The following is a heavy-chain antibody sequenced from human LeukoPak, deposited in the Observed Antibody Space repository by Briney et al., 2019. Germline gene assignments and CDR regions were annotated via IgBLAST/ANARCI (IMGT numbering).Heavy chain of an antibody. CDR2: IYASGNT. J-gene: IGHJ4*02. CDR1: GGSISSSY. CDR3: AREGSGWYIDY. Sequence: SETLSLTCTVSGGSISSSYWRWIRQAAGKGLECIGRIYASGNTNYNPSLKSRVTRSVDTSKNQISLKLGSVTAADAAMYYCAREGSGWYIDYWGQGTLVTV. V-gene: IGHV4-4*07. D-gene: IGHD6-19*01.